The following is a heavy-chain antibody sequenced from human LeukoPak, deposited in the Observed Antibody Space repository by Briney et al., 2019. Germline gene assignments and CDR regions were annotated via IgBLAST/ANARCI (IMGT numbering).Heavy chain of an antibody. Sequence: SETLSLTCTVSGGSISSYYWSWIRQPPGKGLEWIGEINHSGSTNYNPSLKSRVTISVDTSKNQFSLKLSSVTAADTAVYYCARAYDSSGYYGNWGQGTLVTVSS. CDR3: ARAYDSSGYYGN. CDR1: GGSISSYY. J-gene: IGHJ4*02. V-gene: IGHV4-34*09. D-gene: IGHD3-22*01. CDR2: INHSGST.